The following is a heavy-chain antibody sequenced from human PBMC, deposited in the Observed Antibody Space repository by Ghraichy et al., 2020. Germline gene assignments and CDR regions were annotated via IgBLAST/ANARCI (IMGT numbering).Heavy chain of an antibody. V-gene: IGHV3-23*01. Sequence: GGSLRLSCAASGFTFSSYAISWVRQAPGKGLEWVSAISGSGGSTYYADSVKGRFTISRDNSKNTLYLQMNSLRAEDTAVYYCAKPKRGGSGGDSGDAFDIWGQGTMVTVSS. J-gene: IGHJ3*02. D-gene: IGHD2-21*02. CDR2: ISGSGGST. CDR1: GFTFSSYA. CDR3: AKPKRGGSGGDSGDAFDI.